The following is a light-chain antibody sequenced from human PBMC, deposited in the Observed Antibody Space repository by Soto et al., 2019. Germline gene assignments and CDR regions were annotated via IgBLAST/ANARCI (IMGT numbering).Light chain of an antibody. Sequence: ETVMTQSPATLSVSPGERATLSCRASQSVSSSLAWYQQKPGQAPRLLISGASTRATGNPARFSGSGSGTEFTLTISSLQSEDFVVYYCQQYNNWPLTFGGGTKVEIK. CDR2: GAS. J-gene: IGKJ4*01. CDR3: QQYNNWPLT. V-gene: IGKV3-15*01. CDR1: QSVSSS.